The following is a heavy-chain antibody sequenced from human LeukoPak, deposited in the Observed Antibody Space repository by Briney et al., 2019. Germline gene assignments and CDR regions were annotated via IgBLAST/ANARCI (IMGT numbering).Heavy chain of an antibody. D-gene: IGHD3-9*01. CDR1: GGSINSGGYY. J-gene: IGHJ4*02. Sequence: PSETLSLTCTVSGGSINSGGYYWRWIRQHPGKGLEWIGYIYYSGSTYYNPSLKSRVTISVDTSKNQFSLKLSSVTAADTAVYYCAKTYYDILTGYRPFDYWGQGTLVTVSS. V-gene: IGHV4-31*03. CDR3: AKTYYDILTGYRPFDY. CDR2: IYYSGST.